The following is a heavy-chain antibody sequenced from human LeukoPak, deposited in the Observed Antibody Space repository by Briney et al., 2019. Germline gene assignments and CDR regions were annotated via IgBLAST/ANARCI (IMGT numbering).Heavy chain of an antibody. CDR3: AILPGYSSGWYEVNY. CDR1: GFTFSSYA. D-gene: IGHD6-13*01. J-gene: IGHJ4*02. V-gene: IGHV3-23*01. CDR2: ISGSGGST. Sequence: PGGSLRLSCAASGFTFSSYAMSWVRQAPGKGVEWVSGISGSGGSTYYAASVEGRFSISRDNSRSTLYLQMNSPRAEDTAVYYCAILPGYSSGWYEVNYWGQGTLVTVSS.